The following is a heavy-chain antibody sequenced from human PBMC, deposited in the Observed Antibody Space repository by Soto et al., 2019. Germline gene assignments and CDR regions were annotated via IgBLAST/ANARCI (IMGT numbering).Heavy chain of an antibody. J-gene: IGHJ6*02. Sequence: LRLSCAASGFTFSSYAMSWVRQAPGKGLEWVSAISGVGETTTYYADSVKGRFTISRDNSKNTLYLQMNSLRAEDTAVYYCARLGGYCSGGGCPYGMDVWGQGTTVTVSS. CDR1: GFTFSSYA. CDR2: ISGVGETTT. D-gene: IGHD2-15*01. CDR3: ARLGGYCSGGGCPYGMDV. V-gene: IGHV3-23*01.